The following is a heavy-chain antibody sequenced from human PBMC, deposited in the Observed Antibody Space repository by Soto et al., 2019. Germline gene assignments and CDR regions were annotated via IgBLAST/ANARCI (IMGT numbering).Heavy chain of an antibody. CDR3: ARVGRLITAAGLLDA. CDR2: IYYSGST. V-gene: IGHV4-59*01. J-gene: IGHJ5*02. D-gene: IGHD6-13*01. Sequence: SETLSLTCTISNGSIGSYYWTWIRQPPGKGLEWIGHIYYSGSTNYNPSLKSRLTLSLDTSKNQFSLKLTSVTAADTAVYYCARVGRLITAAGLLDAWGQGTLVTSPQ. CDR1: NGSIGSYY.